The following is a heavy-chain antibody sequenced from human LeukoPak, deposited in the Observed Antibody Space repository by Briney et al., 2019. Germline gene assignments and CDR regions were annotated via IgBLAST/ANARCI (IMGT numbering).Heavy chain of an antibody. J-gene: IGHJ1*01. CDR2: ISSSSSYI. Sequence: GGSLRLSCAASGFTFSSYAMSWVRQAPGKGLEWVSSISSSSSYIYYADSVKGRFTISRDNAKNSLYLQMNSLRAEDTAVYYCARGGWYDRNFRYWGQGTLVTVSS. V-gene: IGHV3-21*01. D-gene: IGHD6-19*01. CDR3: ARGGWYDRNFRY. CDR1: GFTFSSYA.